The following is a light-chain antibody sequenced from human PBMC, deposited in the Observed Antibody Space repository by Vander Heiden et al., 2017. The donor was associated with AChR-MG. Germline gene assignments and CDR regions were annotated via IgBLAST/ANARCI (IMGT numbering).Light chain of an antibody. Sequence: QSVLTQPPSVSAAPGPRVTISCSGSSSNIGNTYVSWYQQLPGTAPKLLIYENNKRPSGIPDRFSGSKSGTSATLGITGLQTGDEADYYCGTWDTSLSGVVFGGGTKLTVL. J-gene: IGLJ2*01. V-gene: IGLV1-51*02. CDR2: ENN. CDR3: GTWDTSLSGVV. CDR1: SSNIGNTY.